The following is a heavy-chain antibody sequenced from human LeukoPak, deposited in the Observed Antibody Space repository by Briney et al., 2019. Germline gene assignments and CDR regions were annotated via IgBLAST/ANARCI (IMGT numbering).Heavy chain of an antibody. V-gene: IGHV1-3*01. Sequence: GASVKVSCKASGGTFSSYAISWVRQAPGQGLEWMGWINAGNGNTKYSQKFQGRVTITRDTSASTAYMELSSLRSEDTAVYYCARDRTVAGPDYWGQGTLVTVSS. CDR3: ARDRTVAGPDY. CDR2: INAGNGNT. D-gene: IGHD6-19*01. CDR1: GGTFSSYA. J-gene: IGHJ4*02.